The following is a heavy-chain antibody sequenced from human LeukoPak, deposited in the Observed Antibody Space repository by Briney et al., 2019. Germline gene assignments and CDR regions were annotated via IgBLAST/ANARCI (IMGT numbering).Heavy chain of an antibody. J-gene: IGHJ4*02. CDR1: GGSISSYY. CDR2: IYYSGST. Sequence: SETLSLTCTVSGGSISSYYWSWIRQPPGKGLEWTGYIYYSGSTSYNPSLKSRVTISIDTSRNQLSLKLSSVTAADTAVYYCARGSPLRLGELSLYRDFDYWGQGTLVTVSS. CDR3: ARGSPLRLGELSLYRDFDY. D-gene: IGHD3-16*02. V-gene: IGHV4-59*01.